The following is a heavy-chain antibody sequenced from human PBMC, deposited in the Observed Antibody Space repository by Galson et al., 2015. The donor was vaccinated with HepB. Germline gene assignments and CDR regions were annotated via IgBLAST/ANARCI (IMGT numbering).Heavy chain of an antibody. Sequence: SLRLSCATSGFTFSNAWMTWVRQAPEKGLEWVGRIKSKTDGETTDYAAPVKGRFTISRDDSKNRLYLQMNSLKTEDTAVYYCTTDVYYSTYWSWLDPWGQGTLVTVSS. V-gene: IGHV3-15*01. CDR3: TTDVYYSTYWSWLDP. CDR2: IKSKTDGETT. D-gene: IGHD2-8*02. J-gene: IGHJ5*02. CDR1: GFTFSNAW.